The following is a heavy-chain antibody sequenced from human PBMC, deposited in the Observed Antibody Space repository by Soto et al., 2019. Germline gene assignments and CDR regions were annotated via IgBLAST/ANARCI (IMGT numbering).Heavy chain of an antibody. J-gene: IGHJ4*02. CDR1: GYTFTSYA. D-gene: IGHD3-22*01. V-gene: IGHV1-3*01. Sequence: GAVKVSCKASGYTFTSYAMHWVRQAPGQRLEWMGWINAGNGNTKYSQKFQGRVTITRDTSASTAYMELSSLRSEDTAVYYCARAVGYYYDSSGYYRPYYFDYWGQGTLVTVSS. CDR3: ARAVGYYYDSSGYYRPYYFDY. CDR2: INAGNGNT.